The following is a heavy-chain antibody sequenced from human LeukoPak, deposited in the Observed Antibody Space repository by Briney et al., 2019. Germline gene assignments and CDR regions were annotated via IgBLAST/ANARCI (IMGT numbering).Heavy chain of an antibody. V-gene: IGHV3-23*01. CDR2: TTGGGDSA. CDR1: GFTFSSHA. J-gene: IGHJ4*02. D-gene: IGHD3-22*01. CDR3: VSGDTGSGYYY. Sequence: GGSLRLSCGASGFTFSSHAMSWVRQTPERGLEWVSATTGGGDSAYYPDSVKGRFTISRDNSKNTLYLQMNNLGAEDTALYYCVSGDTGSGYYYWGQGTLVTVSS.